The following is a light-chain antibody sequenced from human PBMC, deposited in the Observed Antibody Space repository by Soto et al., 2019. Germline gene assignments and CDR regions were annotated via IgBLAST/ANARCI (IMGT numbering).Light chain of an antibody. J-gene: IGKJ1*01. CDR1: QSINKW. Sequence: MTQSPATLSVSPGERATLSCTASQSINKWLAWYQQRPGEAPKLLIYQASHLQSGVPSRFSGSGSETEFSLTISSLQPADFATYYCQHYSHYPWTFGQGTKVEIK. V-gene: IGKV1-5*03. CDR3: QHYSHYPWT. CDR2: QAS.